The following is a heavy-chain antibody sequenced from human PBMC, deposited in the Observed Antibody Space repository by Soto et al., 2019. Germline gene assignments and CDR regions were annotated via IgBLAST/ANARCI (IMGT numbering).Heavy chain of an antibody. CDR3: ARDRIYTAGRYYYGMDV. CDR1: GFTFSSYA. J-gene: IGHJ6*02. CDR2: ISYDGSNK. Sequence: QVQLVESGGGVVQPGRSLRLSCAASGFTFSSYAMHWVGQAPGKGLEWVAVISYDGSNKYYADSVKGRFTISRDNCKNTLYLQMNSLRAEDTAVYYCARDRIYTAGRYYYGMDVWGQGTTVTVSS. V-gene: IGHV3-30-3*01. D-gene: IGHD5-18*01.